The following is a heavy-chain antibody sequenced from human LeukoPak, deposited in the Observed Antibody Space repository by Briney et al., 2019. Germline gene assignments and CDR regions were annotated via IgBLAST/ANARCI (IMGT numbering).Heavy chain of an antibody. CDR2: INHSGST. D-gene: IGHD3-3*01. CDR1: GGSFSGYY. V-gene: IGHV4-34*01. CDR3: ARGCGYYIYYYYYYMDV. Sequence: SETLSLTCAVYGGSFSGYYWSWIRQPPGEGLEWIGEINHSGSTNYNPSLKSRVTISVDTSKNQFSLKLSSVTAADTAVYYCARGCGYYIYYYYYYMDVWGKGTTVTVSS. J-gene: IGHJ6*03.